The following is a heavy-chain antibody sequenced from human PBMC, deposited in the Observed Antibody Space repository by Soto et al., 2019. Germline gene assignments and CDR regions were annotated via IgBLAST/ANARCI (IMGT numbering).Heavy chain of an antibody. CDR1: SIXSGGYS. D-gene: IGHD3-22*01. CDR3: ARSYYDSTGFAVDP. CDR2: MYYSGSF. J-gene: IGHJ5*02. Sequence: SIXSGGYSWSWXXQPPGKGLEWIGFMYYSGSFNYTPSLTSRVTISVDTSENQFSLKVTSVTADDTAVYYCARSYYDSTGFAVDPWGQGTLVTVSS. V-gene: IGHV4-61*08.